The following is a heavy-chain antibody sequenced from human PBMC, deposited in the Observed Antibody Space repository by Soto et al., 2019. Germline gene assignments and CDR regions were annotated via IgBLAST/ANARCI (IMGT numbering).Heavy chain of an antibody. CDR3: ARVVSHDSSGSTPGGFDP. J-gene: IGHJ5*02. V-gene: IGHV3-30-3*01. Sequence: LRLSCAASGFTFSSYAMHWVRQAPGKGLEWVAVISYDGSNKYYADSVKGRFTISRDNSKNTLYLQMNSLRAEDTAVYYCARVVSHDSSGSTPGGFDPWGQGTLVTVSS. D-gene: IGHD3-22*01. CDR2: ISYDGSNK. CDR1: GFTFSSYA.